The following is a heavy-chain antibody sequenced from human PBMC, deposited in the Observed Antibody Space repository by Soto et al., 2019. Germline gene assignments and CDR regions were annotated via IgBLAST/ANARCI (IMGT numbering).Heavy chain of an antibody. CDR1: GDSITSAGYH. V-gene: IGHV4-31*03. D-gene: IGHD3-22*01. J-gene: IGHJ4*02. CDR2: IYYSGST. CDR3: ARDLGYDSSGYSGGFDY. Sequence: SETLSLTCTVSGDSITSAGYHWSWIRQHPGKGLEWIGYIYYSGSTYYNPSLKSRVTISVDTSKNQFSLKLSSVTAADTAVYYCARDLGYDSSGYSGGFDYWGQGTLVTVSS.